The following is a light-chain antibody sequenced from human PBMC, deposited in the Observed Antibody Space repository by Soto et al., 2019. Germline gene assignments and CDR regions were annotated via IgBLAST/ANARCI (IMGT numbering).Light chain of an antibody. J-gene: IGKJ2*01. CDR1: QTISSSF. V-gene: IGKV3-20*01. Sequence: EIVLTQSPGTLSLSPGERATLSCRASQTISSSFLAWYQHKPGLPPRLLIYGASSRATGIPDRFTGSGSGTDFTLTFSKLEPEDYAVYYCQQYGSSPRTFGQGTKLEIK. CDR3: QQYGSSPRT. CDR2: GAS.